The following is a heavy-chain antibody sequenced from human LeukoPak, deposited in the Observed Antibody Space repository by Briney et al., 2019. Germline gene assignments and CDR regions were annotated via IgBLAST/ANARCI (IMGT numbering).Heavy chain of an antibody. CDR2: INPSGGST. V-gene: IGHV1-46*01. D-gene: IGHD3-22*01. J-gene: IGHJ4*02. CDR1: GYTFTSYY. Sequence: ASVKVSCKASGYTFTSYYMHWVRQAPGQGLEWMGIINPSGGSTSYAQKFQGRVTLTRDTSTSTVYMELSSLRSEDTAVYYCARDYLMGDSSGPPYDYWGQGTLVTVSS. CDR3: ARDYLMGDSSGPPYDY.